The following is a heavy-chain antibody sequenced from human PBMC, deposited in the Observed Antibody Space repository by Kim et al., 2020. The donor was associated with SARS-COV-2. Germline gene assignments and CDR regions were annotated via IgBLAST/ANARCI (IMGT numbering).Heavy chain of an antibody. CDR1: GGSFSGYY. D-gene: IGHD3-22*01. Sequence: SETLSLTCAVYGGSFSGYYWSWIRQPPGKGLEWIGEINHSGSTNYNPSLKSRVTISVDTSKNQFSLKLSSVTAADTAVYYCARGDGDDSREDWGQGTLVTVSS. V-gene: IGHV4-34*01. CDR2: INHSGST. CDR3: ARGDGDDSRED. J-gene: IGHJ4*02.